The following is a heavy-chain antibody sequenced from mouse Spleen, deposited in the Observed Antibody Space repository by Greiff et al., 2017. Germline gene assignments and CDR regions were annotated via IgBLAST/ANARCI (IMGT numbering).Heavy chain of an antibody. Sequence: QVQLQQPRAELVKPGASVKMSCKASGYTFTSYWITWVKQRPGQGLEWIGDIYPGSGSTNYNEKFKSKATLTVDTSSSTAYMQLSSLTSEDSAVYYCAREGDGSAMDYWGQGTSVTVSS. CDR2: IYPGSGST. CDR1: GYTFTSYW. J-gene: IGHJ4*01. D-gene: IGHD1-1*01. CDR3: AREGDGSAMDY. V-gene: IGHV1-55*01.